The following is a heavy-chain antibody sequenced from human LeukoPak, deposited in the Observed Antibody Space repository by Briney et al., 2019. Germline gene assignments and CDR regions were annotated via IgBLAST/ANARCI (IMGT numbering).Heavy chain of an antibody. CDR2: INPNSGGT. CDR3: AKGSVVGATNFDY. J-gene: IGHJ4*02. CDR1: GYTFTGYY. D-gene: IGHD1-26*01. V-gene: IGHV1-2*02. Sequence: GASVKVSCKASGYTFTGYYMHWVRQAPGQGLEWMGWINPNSGGTSYAQKFQGRVTMTRDTSTSTVYMELSSLRSEDTAVYYCAKGSVVGATNFDYWGQGTLVTVSS.